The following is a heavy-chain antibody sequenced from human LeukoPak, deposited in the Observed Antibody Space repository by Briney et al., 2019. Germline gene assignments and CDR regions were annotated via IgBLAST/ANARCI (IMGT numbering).Heavy chain of an antibody. CDR3: VGHYGDYGDY. CDR2: INPNSGGT. CDR1: GYTFTGYY. J-gene: IGHJ4*02. Sequence: ASVKVSCKASGYTFTGYYMHWVRQAPGQGLEWMGWINPNSGGTNYAQKFQGRVTMTRDTSISTAYMELRSLRSDDTAVYYCVGHYGDYGDYWGQGTLVTVSS. V-gene: IGHV1-2*02. D-gene: IGHD4-17*01.